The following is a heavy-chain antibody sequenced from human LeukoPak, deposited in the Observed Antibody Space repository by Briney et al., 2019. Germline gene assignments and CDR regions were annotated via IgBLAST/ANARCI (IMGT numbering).Heavy chain of an antibody. J-gene: IGHJ6*03. CDR3: ARHSGSGSYVLEADYYYMDV. CDR1: DGSISSSSYD. V-gene: IGHV4-39*01. D-gene: IGHD3-10*01. Sequence: SETLSLTCSVSDGSISSSSYDWGWIRQPPGKGLEWIGSIYYSGSTYYNPSLKSRVTISVDTSKNQFSLKLSSVTAADTAVYYCARHSGSGSYVLEADYYYMDVWGKGTTVTVSS. CDR2: IYYSGST.